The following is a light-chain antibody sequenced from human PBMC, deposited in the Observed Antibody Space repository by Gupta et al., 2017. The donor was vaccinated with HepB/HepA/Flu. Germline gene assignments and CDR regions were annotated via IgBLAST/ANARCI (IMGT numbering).Light chain of an antibody. V-gene: IGKV3-20*01. Sequence: ELVLTQSPGTLSLSPGERATLSCRASQSVSSSYLAWYQQKPGQAPRLLIYGASSRATGIPDRFSGSGSGTDFTLTISRLKPEDFAVYYCQQYGSSPFTFGPGTKVDIK. J-gene: IGKJ3*01. CDR2: GAS. CDR1: QSVSSSY. CDR3: QQYGSSPFT.